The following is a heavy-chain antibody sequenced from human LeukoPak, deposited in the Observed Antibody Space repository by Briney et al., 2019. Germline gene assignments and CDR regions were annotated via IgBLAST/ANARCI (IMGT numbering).Heavy chain of an antibody. V-gene: IGHV3-30*07. CDR1: GFIFGSYA. CDR2: LSFDGSDK. CDR3: ARGPAKFDY. J-gene: IGHJ4*02. Sequence: PGGSLRLSCAASGFIFGSYAMHWVRQAPGKGLEWVAVLSFDGSDKFYADSVKGRFTISRDNAKNSLYLQMNSLRAEDTAVYYCARGPAKFDYWGQGTLVTVSS.